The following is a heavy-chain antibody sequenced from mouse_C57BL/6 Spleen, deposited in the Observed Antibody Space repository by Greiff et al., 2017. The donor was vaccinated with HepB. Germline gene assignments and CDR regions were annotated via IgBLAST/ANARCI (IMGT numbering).Heavy chain of an antibody. Sequence: QVQLKQSGAELVRPGASVTLSCKASGYTFTDYEMHWVKQTPVHGLEWIGAIDPETGGTAYNQKFKGKAILTADKSSSTAYMELRSLTSEDSAVYYCTRTGWLRGAMDYWGQGTSVTVSS. CDR1: GYTFTDYE. CDR2: IDPETGGT. CDR3: TRTGWLRGAMDY. V-gene: IGHV1-15*01. J-gene: IGHJ4*01. D-gene: IGHD2-2*01.